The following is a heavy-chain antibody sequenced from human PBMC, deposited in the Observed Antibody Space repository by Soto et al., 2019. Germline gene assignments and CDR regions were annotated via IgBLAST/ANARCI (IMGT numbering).Heavy chain of an antibody. D-gene: IGHD2-15*01. CDR2: IIPILGIA. CDR1: GGTFSSYT. V-gene: IGHV1-69*02. CDR3: ARSNCSGGSCYGYYFDY. Sequence: QVQLVQSGAEVKKPGSSVKVSCKASGGTFSSYTISWVRQAPGQGLEWMGRIIPILGIANYAQKFQGRVTITADKSTSTAYRELSSLRSEDTAVYDCARSNCSGGSCYGYYFDYWGQGTLGTVSS. J-gene: IGHJ4*02.